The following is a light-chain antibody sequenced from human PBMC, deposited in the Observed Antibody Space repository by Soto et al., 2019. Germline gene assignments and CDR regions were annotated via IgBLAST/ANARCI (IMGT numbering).Light chain of an antibody. CDR1: QSVSSN. CDR2: GAS. CDR3: QQRINWPLT. V-gene: IGKV3-15*01. Sequence: EIVMTQSPATLSVYPGERATLSCRASQSVSSNLAWYQQKPGQAPRLLIYGASTRATGIPARFSGSGSGTESTLTIDSLGPEDFAVYYCQQRINWPLTFGGGTKVDIK. J-gene: IGKJ4*01.